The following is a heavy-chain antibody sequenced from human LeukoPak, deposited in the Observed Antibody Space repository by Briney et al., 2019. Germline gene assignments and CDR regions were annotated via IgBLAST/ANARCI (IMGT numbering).Heavy chain of an antibody. D-gene: IGHD5-18*01. Sequence: SETLSLTCTVSGYSISSGYYWGWIRQPPGKGLEWIGSIYHSGSTYYNPSLKSRVTISVDTSKNQFSLKLSPVTAADTAVYYCASVRGYSYGAVDYWGQGTLVTVSS. CDR2: IYHSGST. CDR3: ASVRGYSYGAVDY. CDR1: GYSISSGYY. J-gene: IGHJ4*02. V-gene: IGHV4-38-2*02.